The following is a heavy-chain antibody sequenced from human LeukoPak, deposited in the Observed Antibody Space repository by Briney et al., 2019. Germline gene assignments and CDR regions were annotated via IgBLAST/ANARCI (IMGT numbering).Heavy chain of an antibody. CDR3: ARSPIAVAGEIDY. Sequence: SETLSLTCTVSGGSISSSSYYWGWIRQPPGKGLEWIGSIYYSGNTNYNPSLKSRVTISVDTSKNQFSLKLSSVTAAGTAVYYCARSPIAVAGEIDYWGQGTLVTVSS. CDR1: GGSISSSSYY. CDR2: IYYSGNT. V-gene: IGHV4-39*07. J-gene: IGHJ4*02. D-gene: IGHD6-19*01.